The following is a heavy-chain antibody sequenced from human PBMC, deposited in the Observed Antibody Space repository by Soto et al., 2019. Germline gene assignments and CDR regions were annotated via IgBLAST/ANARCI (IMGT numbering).Heavy chain of an antibody. V-gene: IGHV5-10-1*01. CDR2: IDPSDFKT. D-gene: IGHD5-12*01. CDR1: GYSFDTYW. J-gene: IGHJ5*01. CDR3: ARRRDAAGGYYYYDFCS. Sequence: GDSLKISCKASGYSFDTYWINWVRQTPGKGLEWMGRIDPSDFKTKYSPSLEGHITISVDKSINTAYLQWSSLRTSDTAMYYCARRRDAAGGYYYYDFCSWGPGTEVTVSS.